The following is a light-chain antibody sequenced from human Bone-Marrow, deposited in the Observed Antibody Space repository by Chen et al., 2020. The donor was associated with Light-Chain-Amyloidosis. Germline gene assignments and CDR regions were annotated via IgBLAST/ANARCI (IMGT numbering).Light chain of an antibody. J-gene: IGLJ2*01. Sequence: SALTQPASVSGSPGQSITISCTGTSSDIGGYNHVSWYQQHPGKAPKLMIYDVNKRPSGVSYRFSGAKSGNTVSLTISGLQAEDDAAYYCRSYIGTDRPVFGGGTNLAVL. CDR3: RSYIGTDRPV. V-gene: IGLV2-14*01. CDR1: SSDIGGYNH. CDR2: DVN.